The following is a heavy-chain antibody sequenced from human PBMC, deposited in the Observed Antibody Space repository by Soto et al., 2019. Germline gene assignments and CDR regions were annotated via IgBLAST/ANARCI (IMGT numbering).Heavy chain of an antibody. D-gene: IGHD2-15*01. CDR2: IYHSGST. J-gene: IGHJ5*02. V-gene: IGHV4-30-2*01. CDR1: GGSISSGGYS. CDR3: ARVGYCSGGSCYSGGWFDP. Sequence: SETLSLTCAVSGGSISSGGYSWSWIRQPPGKGLEWIGYIYHSGSTYYNPSLKSRVTISVDRSKNQFSLKLSSVTAADTAVYYCARVGYCSGGSCYSGGWFDPWGQGTLVTVSS.